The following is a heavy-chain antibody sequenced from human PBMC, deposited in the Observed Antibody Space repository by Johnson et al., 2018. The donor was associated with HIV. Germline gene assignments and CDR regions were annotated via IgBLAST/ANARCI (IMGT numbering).Heavy chain of an antibody. CDR2: IGTTDDT. D-gene: IGHD2-2*01. CDR3: ARESLRPVPVPGPGDSSFEI. J-gene: IGHJ3*02. V-gene: IGHV3-13*01. Sequence: VQLVESGGGGVQPGRSLRLSCAASGFTFSHYDMHWVRQVTGKGLEWVAAIGTTDDTYYPDSVKGRFTISRADARDSLYLQINNLRVGDTGVYFCARESLRPVPVPGPGDSSFEIWGQGTVVTVSS. CDR1: GFTFSHYD.